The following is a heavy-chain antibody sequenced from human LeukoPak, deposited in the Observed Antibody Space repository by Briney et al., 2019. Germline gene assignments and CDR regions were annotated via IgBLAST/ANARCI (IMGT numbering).Heavy chain of an antibody. CDR2: MNPNSGDT. J-gene: IGHJ4*02. D-gene: IGHD3-9*01. V-gene: IGHV1-8*01. CDR1: GYSFSSYG. Sequence: ASVKVSCKASGYSFSSYGIGWVRQATGQGLEWMGWMNPNSGDTGYALKFQGRVTMTRNTSIGTAYMDLSSLRSEDTAVYYCARVILASRIGVRVPNPMGYWGQGTLITVSS. CDR3: ARVILASRIGVRVPNPMGY.